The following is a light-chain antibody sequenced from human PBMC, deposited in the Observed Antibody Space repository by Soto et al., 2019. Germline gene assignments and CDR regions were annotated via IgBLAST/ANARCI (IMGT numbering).Light chain of an antibody. CDR1: SSNIGNNY. J-gene: IGLJ2*01. V-gene: IGLV1-51*01. Sequence: QSVLTQPPSVSAAPGQKVTISCSGSSSNIGNNYVSWYQQLPGTAPKLLIYDSNKRPSGIPDRFSGSKSGTSATLGITGLQTGDEADYYCGTWDSSLSAGVVFGGGTKLTVL. CDR2: DSN. CDR3: GTWDSSLSAGVV.